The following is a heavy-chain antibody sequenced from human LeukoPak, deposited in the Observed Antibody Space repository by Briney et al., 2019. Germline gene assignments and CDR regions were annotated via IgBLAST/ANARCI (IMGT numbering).Heavy chain of an antibody. CDR3: ARDAFSSGSLSPIDF. Sequence: ASVKVSCKASGYIFTNYYMHWVRQAPGQGLEWMGIINTSGGSTSSAQKFQGRVTMTRDTSTSTVYLELSSLRSEDTALYYCARDAFSSGSLSPIDFWGQGTLVTVSS. D-gene: IGHD5-12*01. V-gene: IGHV1-46*01. CDR2: INTSGGST. J-gene: IGHJ4*02. CDR1: GYIFTNYY.